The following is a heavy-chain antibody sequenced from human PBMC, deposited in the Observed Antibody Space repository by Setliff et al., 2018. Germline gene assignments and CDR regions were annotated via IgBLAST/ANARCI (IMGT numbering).Heavy chain of an antibody. D-gene: IGHD3-16*01. CDR3: ASWGSAIAFDL. J-gene: IGHJ3*01. CDR2: IYYSGSS. Sequence: ASETLSLTCTVSGGSISSPSYFWGWVRQPPGKEMEWIATIYYSGSSYYNPSLKSRLTISVDTSKNLFSLKLSSVTAADTATYYCASWGSAIAFDLWGQGKLVTVSS. V-gene: IGHV4-39*07. CDR1: GGSISSPSYF.